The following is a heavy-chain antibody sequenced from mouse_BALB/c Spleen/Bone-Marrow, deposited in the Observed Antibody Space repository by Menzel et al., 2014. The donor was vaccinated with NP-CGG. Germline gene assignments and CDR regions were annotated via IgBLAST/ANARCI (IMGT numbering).Heavy chain of an antibody. CDR1: GYTFTSYW. V-gene: IGHV1S81*02. CDR2: INPNNGGS. CDR3: TRLSYGSSDYAMDN. D-gene: IGHD1-1*01. Sequence: QVQLKQSGAELVKPGASVKLSCKASGYTFTSYWMHWVKLRPGQGFEWIGEINPNNGGSNYNEKFKRKATLTVDKSSSTAYMQLNSLTSEDSAVYYCTRLSYGSSDYAMDNWGQGTSVTVSS. J-gene: IGHJ4*01.